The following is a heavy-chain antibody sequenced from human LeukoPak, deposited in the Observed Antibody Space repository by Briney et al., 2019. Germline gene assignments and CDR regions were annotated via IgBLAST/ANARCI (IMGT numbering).Heavy chain of an antibody. J-gene: IGHJ4*02. CDR1: GYTFTGYY. CDR2: INPNSGGT. V-gene: IGHV1-2*02. Sequence: ASVKVSCKASGYTFTGYYMHWVRQAPGQGLEWMGWINPNSGGTNYAQKFQGRVTMTRDTSISTAYMELSRLRSDDTAVYYCARGDKARVVAATINFSKNDYWGQGTLVTVSS. CDR3: ARGDKARVVAATINFSKNDY. D-gene: IGHD2-15*01.